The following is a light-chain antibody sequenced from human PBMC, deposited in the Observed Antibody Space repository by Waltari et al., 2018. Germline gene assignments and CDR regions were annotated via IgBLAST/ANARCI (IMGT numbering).Light chain of an antibody. CDR2: KDN. CDR3: QSADSSGAYRV. J-gene: IGLJ3*02. CDR1: ALPEQY. Sequence: SYELTQPPSVAVSPGQTARITCSGDALPEQYANWYQQKAGQAPMLVIYKDNERPSGIPERYSGSSSGTIVTLTISGVQAEDEADYYCQSADSSGAYRVFGGGTKLTVL. V-gene: IGLV3-25*03.